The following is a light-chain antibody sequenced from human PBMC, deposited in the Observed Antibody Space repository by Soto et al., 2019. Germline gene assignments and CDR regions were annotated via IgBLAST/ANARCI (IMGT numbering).Light chain of an antibody. V-gene: IGKV1-16*02. Sequence: DTQMTQSPSSLSASVGDRVTITCRASQDIKNYLTWFQQKPGKAPKSLIYDASTLQSGAPSKFSGSGSGTEITLTISSLQPEDSAIYYCQQYKTYPFTFGPGTKVDIK. J-gene: IGKJ3*01. CDR1: QDIKNY. CDR2: DAS. CDR3: QQYKTYPFT.